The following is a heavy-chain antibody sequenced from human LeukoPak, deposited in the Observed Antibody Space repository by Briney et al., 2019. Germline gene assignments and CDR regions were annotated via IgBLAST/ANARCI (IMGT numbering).Heavy chain of an antibody. J-gene: IGHJ6*03. Sequence: PSQTLSLTCTVSGGSISSGGYYWSWIRQPPGKGLEWIGYIYYSGSTNCNPSLKSRVTISVDTSKNQFSLKLSSVTAADTAVYYCASTIKGVRGVYYYYYMDVWGKGTTVTVSS. CDR1: GGSISSGGYY. CDR2: IYYSGST. D-gene: IGHD3-10*01. CDR3: ASTIKGVRGVYYYYYMDV. V-gene: IGHV4-61*08.